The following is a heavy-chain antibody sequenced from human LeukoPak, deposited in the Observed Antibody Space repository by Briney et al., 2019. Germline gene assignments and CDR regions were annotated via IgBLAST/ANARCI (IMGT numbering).Heavy chain of an antibody. J-gene: IGHJ4*02. CDR2: ISAYNVNT. V-gene: IGHV1-18*01. CDR3: ARENSPRYSRGSFGY. D-gene: IGHD6-19*01. Sequence: ASVKVSCKASGYTFTSYGISWVRQAPGQGLEWRGWISAYNVNTNYAQKLQGRVTMTTDTSTNTTYMELRSLRSDDTAVYYCARENSPRYSRGSFGYWGQGTLVTVSS. CDR1: GYTFTSYG.